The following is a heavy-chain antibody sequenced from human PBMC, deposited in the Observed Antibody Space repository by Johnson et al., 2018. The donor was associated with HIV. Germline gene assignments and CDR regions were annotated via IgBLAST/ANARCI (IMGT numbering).Heavy chain of an antibody. D-gene: IGHD6-19*01. CDR3: ARAVADGWYSHDAFDI. J-gene: IGHJ3*02. Sequence: VQLVESGGGVVRPGESLRLSCAASGFTFSSYAMSWVRQAPGKGLEWVASIKQDGSEKYYVDSVKGRFTISRDTAKNSLYLQMNSLRAEDTAVYYCARAVADGWYSHDAFDIWGQGTMVTVS. V-gene: IGHV3-7*03. CDR2: IKQDGSEK. CDR1: GFTFSSYA.